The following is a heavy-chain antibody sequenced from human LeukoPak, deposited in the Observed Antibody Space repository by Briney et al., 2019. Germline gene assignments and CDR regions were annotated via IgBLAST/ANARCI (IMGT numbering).Heavy chain of an antibody. J-gene: IGHJ4*02. D-gene: IGHD3-16*01. Sequence: SETLSLTCIVSGGSISSSIYYWAWVRQPPGKGLEWIGTVFYNGATQYSPSLRSRVTISIDTSTNQFSLKLTSVTAADTAMYYCARHVGIVGLRGFDYWGQGTLVTVSS. CDR1: GGSISSSIYY. V-gene: IGHV4-39*07. CDR2: VFYNGAT. CDR3: ARHVGIVGLRGFDY.